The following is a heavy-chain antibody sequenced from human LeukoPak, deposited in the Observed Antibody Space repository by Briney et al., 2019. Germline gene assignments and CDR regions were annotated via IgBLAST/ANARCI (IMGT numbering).Heavy chain of an antibody. D-gene: IGHD5-18*01. V-gene: IGHV1-24*01. CDR3: ATVGPNTAMRYFDY. CDR2: FDPEDGET. Sequence: GASVKVSCKVSGHTLTELSMHWVRQAPGKGLEWMGGFDPEDGETIYAQKFQGRVTMTEDTSTDTAYMELSSLRSEDTAVYYCATVGPNTAMRYFDYWGQGTLVTVSS. CDR1: GHTLTELS. J-gene: IGHJ4*02.